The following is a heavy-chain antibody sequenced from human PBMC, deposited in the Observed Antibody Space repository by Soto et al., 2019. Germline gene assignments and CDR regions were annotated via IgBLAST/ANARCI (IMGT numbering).Heavy chain of an antibody. Sequence: QVQLQESGPGLVKPSETLSLTCTVSGGSISSYYWSWIRQPPGKGLEWIGYFYYSGSTNYNPSLKSRVTISVDTSKNQFSLKLSSVTAADTAVYYCAGRLTGSLNWFDPWGQGTLVTVSS. D-gene: IGHD3-9*01. CDR2: FYYSGST. J-gene: IGHJ5*02. CDR1: GGSISSYY. V-gene: IGHV4-59*01. CDR3: AGRLTGSLNWFDP.